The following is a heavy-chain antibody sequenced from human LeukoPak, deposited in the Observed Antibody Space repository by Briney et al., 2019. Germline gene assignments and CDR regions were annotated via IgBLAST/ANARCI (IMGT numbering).Heavy chain of an antibody. Sequence: GGSLRLSCAASGFTFSSYAMHWVRQAPGKGLEYVSAISSNGGSTYYANSVKGRFTISRDNSKNTLYLQMGSLRAEDMAVYYCARAPTGPTRYDCWGQGTLVTVSS. D-gene: IGHD1-1*01. CDR1: GFTFSSYA. CDR2: ISSNGGST. J-gene: IGHJ4*02. V-gene: IGHV3-64*01. CDR3: ARAPTGPTRYDC.